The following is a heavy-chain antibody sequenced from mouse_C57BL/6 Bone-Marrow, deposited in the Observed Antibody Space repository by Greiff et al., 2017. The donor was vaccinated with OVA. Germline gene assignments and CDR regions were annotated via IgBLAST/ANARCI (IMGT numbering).Heavy chain of an antibody. CDR3: ARFGVGSYAMDY. CDR1: GYTFTSYW. J-gene: IGHJ4*01. D-gene: IGHD1-1*01. Sequence: QVQLQQPGAELVKPGASVKMSCKASGYTFTSYWIPWVKQRPGQGLEWIGDIYPGSGSTNYNEKFKSKATLTVDTSSSTAYMQLSSLTSEDSAVYYCARFGVGSYAMDYWGQGTSVTVSS. CDR2: IYPGSGST. V-gene: IGHV1-55*01.